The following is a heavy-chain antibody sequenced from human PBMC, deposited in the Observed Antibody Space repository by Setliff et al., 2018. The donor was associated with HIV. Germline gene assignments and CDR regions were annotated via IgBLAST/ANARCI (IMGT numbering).Heavy chain of an antibody. Sequence: SETLSLTCTVSGGSISSGDYYWTWIRQPPGKGLEWIGYIYNSGSTYYEPSLRGRVTISLDTSKNQFSLKLTSVTAADTAVYYCARYSPRGYTLTGPYWGQGTLVTVSS. D-gene: IGHD6-25*01. CDR2: IYNSGST. CDR3: ARYSPRGYTLTGPY. CDR1: GGSISSGDYY. V-gene: IGHV4-30-4*08. J-gene: IGHJ4*02.